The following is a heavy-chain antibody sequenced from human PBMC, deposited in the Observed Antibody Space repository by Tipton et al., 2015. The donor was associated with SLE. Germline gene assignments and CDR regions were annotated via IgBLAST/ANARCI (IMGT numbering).Heavy chain of an antibody. J-gene: IGHJ6*03. CDR2: IYHTGST. V-gene: IGHV4-59*12. CDR3: ARLDGGSPRVYYYYYMDV. D-gene: IGHD4-23*01. CDR1: GGSISTYY. Sequence: TLSLTCTVSGGSISTYYWSWIRQPPKQGLEWIGWIYHTGSTDYNPSLKGRFTISRDNAKNSLYLQMNSLRAEDTAVYYCARLDGGSPRVYYYYYMDVWGKGTTVTVSS.